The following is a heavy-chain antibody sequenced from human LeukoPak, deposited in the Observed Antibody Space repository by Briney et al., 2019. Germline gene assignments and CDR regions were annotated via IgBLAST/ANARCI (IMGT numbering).Heavy chain of an antibody. CDR1: GFTFSTYS. D-gene: IGHD6-19*01. Sequence: GGSLRLSCAASGFTFSTYSMTWVRQGPGKGLEWVSSIYPSGDSTFYADSVKGRFTISRDNSKNTLYLQMSSLRTEDTAIYYCAKDVAPDSGWDLDYWAREPWSPSPQ. J-gene: IGHJ4*02. CDR2: IYPSGDST. CDR3: AKDVAPDSGWDLDY. V-gene: IGHV3-23*01.